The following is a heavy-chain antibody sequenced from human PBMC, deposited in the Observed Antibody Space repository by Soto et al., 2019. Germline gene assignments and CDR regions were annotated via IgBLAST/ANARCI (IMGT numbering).Heavy chain of an antibody. CDR3: ARDRAAGGY. CDR1: GVSFSNYE. Sequence: VGSLRLSCAASGVSFSNYEMNWVRQAPGKGLGWVAYISSGGSTVHYADSVRGRFTVSRDNARNSLYLQMNTLRVEDTALYYCARDRAAGGYWGQGTLVTVSS. D-gene: IGHD6-13*01. CDR2: ISSGGSTV. J-gene: IGHJ4*02. V-gene: IGHV3-48*03.